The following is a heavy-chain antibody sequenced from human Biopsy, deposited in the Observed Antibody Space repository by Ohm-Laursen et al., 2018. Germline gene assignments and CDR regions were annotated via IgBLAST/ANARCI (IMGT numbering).Heavy chain of an antibody. CDR2: IYYRGNT. CDR1: GDSITTYY. J-gene: IGHJ4*02. V-gene: IGHV4-59*01. D-gene: IGHD4-23*01. Sequence: TLSLTCTVSGDSITTYYWNWIRQAPGKGLEWIGNIYYRGNTNYSPSLKSRVTISVDTSRNHFSLRLSSLTAADTAVYYCARGSNDFGGLYFPRWGQGTLLTVSS. CDR3: ARGSNDFGGLYFPR.